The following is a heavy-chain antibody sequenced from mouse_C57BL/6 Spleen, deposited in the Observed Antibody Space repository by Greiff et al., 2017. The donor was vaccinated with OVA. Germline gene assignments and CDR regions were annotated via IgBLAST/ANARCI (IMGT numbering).Heavy chain of an antibody. CDR1: GFTFSSYA. V-gene: IGHV5-4*01. J-gene: IGHJ3*01. D-gene: IGHD2-3*01. Sequence: EVQLVESGGGLVKPGGSLKLSCAASGFTFSSYAMSWVRQTPEKRLEWVATISDGGSYTYYPDNVKGRFTISRDHAKNNLYLQMSHLKSEDTAMYYCARNYDGYLAWFAYWGQGTLVTVSA. CDR3: ARNYDGYLAWFAY. CDR2: ISDGGSYT.